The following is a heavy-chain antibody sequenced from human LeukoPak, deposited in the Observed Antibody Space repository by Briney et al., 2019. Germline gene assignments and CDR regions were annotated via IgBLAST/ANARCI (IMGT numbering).Heavy chain of an antibody. J-gene: IGHJ6*04. V-gene: IGHV3-30*02. D-gene: IGHD3-10*02. CDR1: GFIFNTYV. CDR3: AELGITMIGGV. CDR2: IRYDGSNK. Sequence: GGSLRLSCAASGFIFNTYVMHRVRQAPGKGLEWLAFIRYDGSNKNYADSVKGRFTISRDNAKNSLYLQMNSLRAEDTAVYYCAELGITMIGGVWGKGTTVTISS.